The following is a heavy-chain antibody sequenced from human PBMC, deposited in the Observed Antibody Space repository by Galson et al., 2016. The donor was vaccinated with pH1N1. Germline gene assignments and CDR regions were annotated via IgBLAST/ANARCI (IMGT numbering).Heavy chain of an antibody. CDR3: AKGAGRYYFGSGSFNY. V-gene: IGHV3-9*01. D-gene: IGHD3-10*01. CDR1: GFAFDDFA. J-gene: IGHJ4*02. CDR2: ISWNSNSI. Sequence: SLRLSCAASGFAFDDFAMHWVRHVPGKGLEWVSGISWNSNSIGYADSVKGRFTISRDSAKKSLFLQMNSLRVEDTALYYCAKGAGRYYFGSGSFNYRGQGTQVTVSS.